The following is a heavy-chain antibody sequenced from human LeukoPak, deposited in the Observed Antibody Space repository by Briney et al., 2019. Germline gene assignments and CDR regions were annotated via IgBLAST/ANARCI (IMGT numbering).Heavy chain of an antibody. V-gene: IGHV1-18*01. CDR2: ISGYNGNT. Sequence: ASVTVSCKGSGYTFSNYAITWVRQAPGQGLEWMGCISGYNGNTDYARKFQARVTMTTDTSTRTAYMKLRGLRSDEPAVYYCARGRAECSSIRSLYYLDYWGQGTLVTVSS. CDR3: ARGRAECSSIRSLYYLDY. J-gene: IGHJ4*02. CDR1: GYTFSNYA. D-gene: IGHD2-2*01.